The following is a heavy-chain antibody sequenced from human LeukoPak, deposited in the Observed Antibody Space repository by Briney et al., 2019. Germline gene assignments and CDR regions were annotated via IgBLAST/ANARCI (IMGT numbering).Heavy chain of an antibody. Sequence: PGGSLRLSCAPSGFTFSSYEMNWVRQAPGKGLEWVSYISGSGSAKHYADSGKGRFTISRDNAQNSLYLQMNSLRAEDTAVYYCAKESLRGDGYNFGAFDIWGQGTMVTVSS. V-gene: IGHV3-48*03. CDR1: GFTFSSYE. J-gene: IGHJ3*02. CDR2: ISGSGSAK. CDR3: AKESLRGDGYNFGAFDI. D-gene: IGHD5-24*01.